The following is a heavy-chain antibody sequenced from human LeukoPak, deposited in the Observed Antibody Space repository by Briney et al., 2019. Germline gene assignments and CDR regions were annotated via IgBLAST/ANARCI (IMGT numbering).Heavy chain of an antibody. CDR1: GFTFSSYG. D-gene: IGHD5-18*01. CDR2: IRYGGSNK. V-gene: IGHV3-30*02. Sequence: GGSLRLSCAASGFTFSSYGMHWVRQSPGKGLNWVAFIRYGGSNKYYADSVKGRFTISRDNSKNTLYLQMNSLRAEDTAVYYCAKGWIQLCLGCCLDYWGQGTLVTVSS. CDR3: AKGWIQLCLGCCLDY. J-gene: IGHJ4*02.